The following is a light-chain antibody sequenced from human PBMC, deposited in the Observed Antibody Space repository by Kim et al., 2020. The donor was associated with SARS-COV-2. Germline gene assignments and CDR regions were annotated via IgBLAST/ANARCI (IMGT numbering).Light chain of an antibody. CDR2: GSS. Sequence: SSGERSTLSCWASQTIISSFLAWYQQRPGLPPSLLFYGSSSRATGVPERFSGSGSGTDFTLIISRLEPEDFAVYYCQQYGNLPLTFGGGTKVDIK. CDR3: QQYGNLPLT. V-gene: IGKV3D-20*01. CDR1: QTIISSF. J-gene: IGKJ4*01.